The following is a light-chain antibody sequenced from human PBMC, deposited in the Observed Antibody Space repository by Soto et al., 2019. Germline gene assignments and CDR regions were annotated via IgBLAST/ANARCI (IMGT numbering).Light chain of an antibody. CDR3: QQSYSRPRT. CDR1: QSISNY. V-gene: IGKV1-39*01. J-gene: IGKJ1*01. Sequence: DIQMTQSPSSLSAYVGDRVTITCLASQSISNYLNWYQQKPGKAPNLLIYSTSSLESGVPSRFSGSGSGTDFTLTISSLQPEDFATYFCQQSYSRPRTFGQGTKVDVK. CDR2: STS.